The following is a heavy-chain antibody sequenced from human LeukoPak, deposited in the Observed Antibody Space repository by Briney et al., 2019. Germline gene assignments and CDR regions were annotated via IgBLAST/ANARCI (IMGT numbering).Heavy chain of an antibody. Sequence: PGGSLRLSCAASGFTFSSYSMNWVRQVPGKGLEWVSCITSSSRYIYYADSVKGRFTISRDNAKNSLYLQMNSLRAEDTAVYYRARGGGSNDIWGQGTMVTVSS. J-gene: IGHJ3*02. CDR2: ITSSSRYI. V-gene: IGHV3-21*01. D-gene: IGHD1-26*01. CDR3: ARGGGSNDI. CDR1: GFTFSSYS.